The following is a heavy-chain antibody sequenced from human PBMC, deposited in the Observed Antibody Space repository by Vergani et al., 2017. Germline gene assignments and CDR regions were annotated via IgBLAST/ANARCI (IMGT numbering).Heavy chain of an antibody. CDR2: ISYDGSNK. V-gene: IGHV3-30-3*01. J-gene: IGHJ4*02. CDR3: AGDHYDSSGYYSY. Sequence: QVQLVESGGGVVQPGRSLRLSCAASGFTFSSYAMHWVRQAPGKGLEWVAVISYDGSNKYYADSVKGRFTMSRDNSKNRLYLQMNSLRAEDTAVYYCAGDHYDSSGYYSYWDRGTLVTVSS. CDR1: GFTFSSYA. D-gene: IGHD3-22*01.